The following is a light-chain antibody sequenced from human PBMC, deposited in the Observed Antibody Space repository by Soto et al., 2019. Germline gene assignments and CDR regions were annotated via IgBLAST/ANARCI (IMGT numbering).Light chain of an antibody. CDR3: QQYSNWPPLT. J-gene: IGKJ4*01. CDR1: QSVNSN. V-gene: IGKV3-15*01. Sequence: EIVMTQSPATLSVSPGERATLSCRASQSVNSNLAWYQQKPGQAPRLLMYGASTRATGIPARFSGSGSGTEFTLSISSLQSEDFAVYYCQQYSNWPPLTFGGGTKVEIK. CDR2: GAS.